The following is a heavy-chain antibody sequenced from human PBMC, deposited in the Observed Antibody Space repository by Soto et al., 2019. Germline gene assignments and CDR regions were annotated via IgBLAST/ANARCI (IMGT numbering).Heavy chain of an antibody. CDR3: ARGSSGSKLKRPYFDY. CDR1: GGSISSGGYY. D-gene: IGHD3-22*01. CDR2: IYYSGST. J-gene: IGHJ4*02. Sequence: SETLSLTCTVSGGSISSGGYYWSWIRQHPGKGLEWIGYIYYSGSTYYNPSLKSRVTISVDRSKNQFSLKLGSVTAADTAVYYCARGSSGSKLKRPYFDYWGQGTLVTVSS. V-gene: IGHV4-31*03.